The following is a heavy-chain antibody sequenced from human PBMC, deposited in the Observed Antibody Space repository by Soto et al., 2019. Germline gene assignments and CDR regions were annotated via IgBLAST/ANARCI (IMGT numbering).Heavy chain of an antibody. D-gene: IGHD2-15*01. J-gene: IGHJ6*02. V-gene: IGHV3-11*01. CDR1: GFTFSDYY. Sequence: GGSLRLSCAASGFTFSDYYMSWIRQAPGKGLEWVSYISSSGSTIHYADSVKGRFTISRDNAKNSLYLQMNSLRAEDTAVYYCAREPDCSGGSCYYYYYGMDVWGQGTTVTVSS. CDR2: ISSSGSTI. CDR3: AREPDCSGGSCYYYYYGMDV.